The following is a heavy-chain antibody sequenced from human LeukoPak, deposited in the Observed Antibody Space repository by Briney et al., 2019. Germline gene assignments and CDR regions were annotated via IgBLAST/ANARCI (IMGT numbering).Heavy chain of an antibody. CDR3: ARTYDFGRGPPGDAFDN. CDR2: IDARSGIT. Sequence: GGSLRLSCAASGFTFRIFGLNWVRQAPGKGPEWISYIDARSGITYYADSVQGRFTISRDDARELVFLQMDGLRVDDTAVYYCARTYDFGRGPPGDAFDNWGPGTWVIVSS. J-gene: IGHJ3*02. CDR1: GFTFRIFG. D-gene: IGHD3-3*01. V-gene: IGHV3-48*04.